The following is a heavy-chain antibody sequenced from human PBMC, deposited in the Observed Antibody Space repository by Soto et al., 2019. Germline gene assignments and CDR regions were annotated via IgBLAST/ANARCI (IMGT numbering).Heavy chain of an antibody. CDR1: GFPASGTT. V-gene: IGHV3-53*01. D-gene: IGHD3-22*01. J-gene: IGHJ1*01. CDR3: ARDRVESGYPEYFQH. CDR2: IHSGGRT. Sequence: LRLSCAASGFPASGTTWSGARRAPGKGLEWVSLIHSGGRTYYADSVKDRFAISRDNSKNTLYLQMNSLRAEDTAVYYCARDRVESGYPEYFQHWGQGTLVTVPQ.